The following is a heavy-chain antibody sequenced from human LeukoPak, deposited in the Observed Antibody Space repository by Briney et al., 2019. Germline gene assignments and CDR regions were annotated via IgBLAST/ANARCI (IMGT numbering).Heavy chain of an antibody. D-gene: IGHD5-24*01. CDR3: AREQGYNRTNFDY. CDR2: IYYSGST. J-gene: IGHJ4*02. CDR1: GGSISSYY. Sequence: SETLSLTCTVSGGSISSYYRSWIRQPPGKGLERIWYIYYSGSTNYNPSLKSRVTISVDTSKNQFSLKLSSVTAADTAVYYCAREQGYNRTNFDYWGQGTLVTVSS. V-gene: IGHV4-59*01.